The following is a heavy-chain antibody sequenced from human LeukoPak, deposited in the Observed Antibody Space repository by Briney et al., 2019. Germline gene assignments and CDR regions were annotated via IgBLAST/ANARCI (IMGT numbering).Heavy chain of an antibody. D-gene: IGHD3-16*01. CDR1: GFTFSSYG. V-gene: IGHV3-30*18. J-gene: IGHJ4*02. CDR2: ISYDGSIK. CDR3: AKASSWVGALRGDYFDY. Sequence: PGGSLRLSCAASGFTFSSYGMHWVRQAPGKGLEWVAVISYDGSIKYYADSVKGRFTISRDNSKNTLYLQMNSLRAEDTAVYYCAKASSWVGALRGDYFDYWGQGTLVTVSS.